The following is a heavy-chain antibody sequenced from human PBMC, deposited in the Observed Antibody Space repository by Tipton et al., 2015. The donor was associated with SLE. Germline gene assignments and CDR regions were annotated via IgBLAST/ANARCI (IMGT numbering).Heavy chain of an antibody. CDR1: GGSISSHY. CDR3: AREFLNPVTTVHYYFDL. CDR2: IYYSGST. V-gene: IGHV4-59*11. J-gene: IGHJ2*01. Sequence: TLSLTCTVSGGSISSHYWSWIRQSPGKGLEWIGYIYYSGSTNYKPSLKSRVTISVDTSKNHFSLKLISVTAADTAVYYCAREFLNPVTTVHYYFDLWGRGTLVTVSS. D-gene: IGHD4-11*01.